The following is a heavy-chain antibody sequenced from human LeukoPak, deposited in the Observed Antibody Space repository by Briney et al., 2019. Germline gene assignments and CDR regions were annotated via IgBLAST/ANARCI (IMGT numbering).Heavy chain of an antibody. CDR1: GFTFSSYS. CDR3: ATKDDCSSTSCYWSYGMDV. Sequence: PGGSLRLSCAASGFTFSSYSMNWVRQAPGKGLEWVSSISSSSSYIYYADSVKGRFTISRDNAKNSLYLQMNSLRAEDTAVYYCATKDDCSSTSCYWSYGMDVWGQGTTVTVSS. V-gene: IGHV3-21*01. J-gene: IGHJ6*02. CDR2: ISSSSSYI. D-gene: IGHD2-2*01.